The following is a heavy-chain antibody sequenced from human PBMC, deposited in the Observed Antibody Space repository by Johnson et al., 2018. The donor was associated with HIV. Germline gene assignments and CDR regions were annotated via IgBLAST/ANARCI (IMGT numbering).Heavy chain of an antibody. CDR2: ISSSGSTI. Sequence: VQLVESGGGLVQPGRSLRLSCAASGFTFDDYAMHWVRQAPGKGLEWVSYISSSGSTIYYADCVKGRFTISRDNAKNSLSLQMNSQRAEDTAVYYCAKDSSFSYYYSDAFDIWGQGTMVTVSS. J-gene: IGHJ3*02. D-gene: IGHD3-10*01. V-gene: IGHV3-9*01. CDR3: AKDSSFSYYYSDAFDI. CDR1: GFTFDDYA.